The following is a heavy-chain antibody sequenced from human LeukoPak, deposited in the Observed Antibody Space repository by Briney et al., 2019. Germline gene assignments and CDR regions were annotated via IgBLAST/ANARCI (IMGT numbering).Heavy chain of an antibody. J-gene: IGHJ4*02. D-gene: IGHD4-17*01. CDR1: GGSFSGYY. CDR2: INHSGST. V-gene: IGHV4-34*01. CDR3: ARGRNGDYAD. Sequence: SETLSLTCAVYGGSFSGYYWSWIRQPPGKGLEWMGEINHSGSTNYNPSLKSRVTISVATSKNQFSLKLSSVTAADTAVYYCARGRNGDYADWGQGTLVTVSS.